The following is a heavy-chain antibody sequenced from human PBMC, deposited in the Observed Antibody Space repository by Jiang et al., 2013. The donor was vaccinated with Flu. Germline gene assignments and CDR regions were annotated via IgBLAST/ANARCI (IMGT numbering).Heavy chain of an antibody. CDR3: ARGLGVQYYDFWSGYQAGDLDY. D-gene: IGHD3-3*01. Sequence: LLKPSETLSLTCAVYGGSFSGYYWSWIRQPPGKGLEWIGEINHSGSTNYNPSLKSRVTISVDTSKNQFSLKLSSVTAADTAVYYCARGLGVQYYDFWSGYQAGDLDYWGQGTLVTVSS. CDR2: INHSGST. J-gene: IGHJ4*02. V-gene: IGHV4-34*01. CDR1: GGSFSGYY.